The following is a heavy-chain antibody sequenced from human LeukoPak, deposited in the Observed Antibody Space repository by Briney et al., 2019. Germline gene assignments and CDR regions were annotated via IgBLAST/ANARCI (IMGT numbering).Heavy chain of an antibody. CDR2: IDYSGST. Sequence: SETLSLTCTVSGGSISRFYWSWIRQPPGKGLEWIGNIDYSGSTIYNPALKSRVTVSVDTSKNQFSLNLTSVTAADTAVYYCAREGKLTGYFGGLGFNYWGQGILVTVSS. CDR3: AREGKLTGYFGGLGFNY. V-gene: IGHV4-59*01. D-gene: IGHD6-19*01. CDR1: GGSISRFY. J-gene: IGHJ4*02.